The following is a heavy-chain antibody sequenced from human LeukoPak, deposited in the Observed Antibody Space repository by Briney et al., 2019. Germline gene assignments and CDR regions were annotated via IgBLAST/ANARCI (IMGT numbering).Heavy chain of an antibody. D-gene: IGHD3-10*01. Sequence: GGSLRLSCAASGFTFSLYWMTWVRQSPGKGLEWVADINPDGTQKYSVDSLKGRFTISRDNAKNTLYLQMNSLRAEDTAVYYCARITMVRGLDYWGQGTLVTVSS. V-gene: IGHV3-7*01. CDR1: GFTFSLYW. J-gene: IGHJ4*02. CDR3: ARITMVRGLDY. CDR2: INPDGTQK.